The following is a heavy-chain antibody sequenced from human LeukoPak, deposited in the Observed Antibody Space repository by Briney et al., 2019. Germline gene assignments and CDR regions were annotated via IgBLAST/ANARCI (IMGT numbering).Heavy chain of an antibody. Sequence: ASVKVSCKASGYTFTSYYMHWVRQAPGQGLEWMGWINPNSGGTNYAQKFQGRVTMTRDTSISTAYMELSRLRSDDTAVYYCAGETRYCSGGSCDLPFDYWGQGTLVTVSS. V-gene: IGHV1-2*02. CDR3: AGETRYCSGGSCDLPFDY. CDR1: GYTFTSYY. CDR2: INPNSGGT. J-gene: IGHJ4*02. D-gene: IGHD2-15*01.